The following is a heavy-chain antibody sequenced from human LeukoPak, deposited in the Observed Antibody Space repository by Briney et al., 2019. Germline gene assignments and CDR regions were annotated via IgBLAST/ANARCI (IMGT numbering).Heavy chain of an antibody. CDR1: GYTFTRYY. D-gene: IGHD6-13*01. CDR3: ARDLPFGTRDFDY. J-gene: IGHJ4*02. Sequence: ASVKVSCKESGYTFTRYYMHWVRQAPGQELEWMGRISPNSGGTSYAQKFQGRVTITRDTSISTAYMQLSRLRSDDTAVYYCARDLPFGTRDFDYWGQGTLVTVSS. V-gene: IGHV1-2*06. CDR2: ISPNSGGT.